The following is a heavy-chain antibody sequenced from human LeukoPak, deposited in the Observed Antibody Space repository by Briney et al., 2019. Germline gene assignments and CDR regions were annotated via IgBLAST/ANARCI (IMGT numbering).Heavy chain of an antibody. D-gene: IGHD4-17*01. Sequence: SETLSLTCAVYGVSFSGYYWSWIRQPPGKGLEWIGEINHSGSTNYNPSLKSRVTISVDTSKNQFSLKLSSVTAADTAVYYCARGVTTVYYFDYWGQGTLVTVSS. J-gene: IGHJ4*02. CDR2: INHSGST. CDR3: ARGVTTVYYFDY. V-gene: IGHV4-34*01. CDR1: GVSFSGYY.